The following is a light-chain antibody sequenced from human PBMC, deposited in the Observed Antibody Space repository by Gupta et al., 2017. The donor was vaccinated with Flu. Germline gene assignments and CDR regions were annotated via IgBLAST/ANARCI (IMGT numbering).Light chain of an antibody. CDR1: ISNIETYY. Sequence: QSVMTQPPSTSGTPGQGVIIPFHGGISNIETYYVHCYQQFPGTAPKIVLYNTDQRSSGVPDRFSGSKSGSSASLAISGLQSEDEADYYCAAWDDRLRGWVFGGGTRLTVL. CDR3: AAWDDRLRGWV. CDR2: NTD. V-gene: IGLV1-47*01. J-gene: IGLJ2*01.